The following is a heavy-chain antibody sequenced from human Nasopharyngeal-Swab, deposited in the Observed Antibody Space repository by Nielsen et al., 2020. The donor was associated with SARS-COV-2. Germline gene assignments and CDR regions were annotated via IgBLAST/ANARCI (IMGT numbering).Heavy chain of an antibody. V-gene: IGHV3-33*06. D-gene: IGHD6-19*01. CDR3: AKDFSTGASGCLFD. CDR2: IWFDGSKK. Sequence: GESLKISCAASGFTFSNYGMHWVRQAPGKGLEWVTVIWFDGSKKYYADSVKGRFTVSRDNSKNTLYLQMSSLRAEDTAVYHCAKDFSTGASGCLFDWGQGTLVTVPS. J-gene: IGHJ4*02. CDR1: GFTFSNYG.